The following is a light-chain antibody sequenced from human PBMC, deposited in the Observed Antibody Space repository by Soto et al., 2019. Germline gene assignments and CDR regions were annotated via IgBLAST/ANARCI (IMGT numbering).Light chain of an antibody. J-gene: IGLJ2*01. V-gene: IGLV2-14*01. CDR3: CSYTSSSTVL. Sequence: QSALTQPASVSGSPGQSITISCTGTSSDVGVYDFVSWYQQHPAKAPKLLIYDVSYWPSGVSDRFSGSKSGNTASLTISGLQAEDEADYYCCSYTSSSTVLFGGGTQLTVL. CDR1: SSDVGVYDF. CDR2: DVS.